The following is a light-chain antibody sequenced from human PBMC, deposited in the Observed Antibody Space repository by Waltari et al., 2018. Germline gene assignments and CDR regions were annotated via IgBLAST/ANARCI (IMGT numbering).Light chain of an antibody. Sequence: EIVLTQSPAILSLSPGERATLSCRASQSVSNYLAWYQQKHGQAPRLLIYDTSNRATGIPARFSGSGSGTDFTLTISSLEPEDLAVYYCQQRFNWPHTYGQGTKLEIK. J-gene: IGKJ2*01. V-gene: IGKV3-11*01. CDR3: QQRFNWPHT. CDR1: QSVSNY. CDR2: DTS.